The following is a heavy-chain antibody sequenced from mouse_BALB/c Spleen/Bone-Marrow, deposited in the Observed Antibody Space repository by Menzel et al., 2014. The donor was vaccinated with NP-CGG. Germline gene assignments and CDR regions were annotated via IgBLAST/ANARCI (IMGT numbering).Heavy chain of an antibody. Sequence: VQLQQSGAEFVKPGASVKVSCKASGYTSTNYWMHWVKQRPGQGLEWIGEIEPSDSYTNYNQDFKGKATLTVDKSSSTAYMQLSSLTSEDSAVYYCARGRTTVVSDYWGQGTSLTVSS. CDR2: IEPSDSYT. CDR1: GYTSTNYW. J-gene: IGHJ2*02. V-gene: IGHV1-69*02. CDR3: ARGRTTVVSDY. D-gene: IGHD1-1*01.